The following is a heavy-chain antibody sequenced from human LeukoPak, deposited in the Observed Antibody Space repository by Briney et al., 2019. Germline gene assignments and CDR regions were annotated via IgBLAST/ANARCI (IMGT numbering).Heavy chain of an antibody. CDR1: GFPFSGYH. J-gene: IGHJ3*02. D-gene: IGHD1-1*01. CDR2: IYFTGDII. V-gene: IGHV3-11*01. Sequence: PGGSLRHSCAASGFPFSGYHMSWIRRAPGKGLEWISYIYFTGDIIYYADSVKGRFTISRDNAKNSLYLQMNSLKAEDTAVYYCARDDMLERPSFDIWGQGTVVTVSS. CDR3: ARDDMLERPSFDI.